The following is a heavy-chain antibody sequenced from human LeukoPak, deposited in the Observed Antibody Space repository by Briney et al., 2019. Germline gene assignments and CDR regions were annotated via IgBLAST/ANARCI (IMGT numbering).Heavy chain of an antibody. Sequence: GRSLRLSCAGSGFTFSSYAMHGVRQAPGKGREGGAVIPYDGIKKYYGDSVKGRFTISRDNSKNTLYLQMNSLRAEDTAVYYCARDRGIVAAGLDYWGQGTLVTVSS. CDR2: IPYDGIKK. D-gene: IGHD6-13*01. V-gene: IGHV3-30*04. J-gene: IGHJ4*02. CDR3: ARDRGIVAAGLDY. CDR1: GFTFSSYA.